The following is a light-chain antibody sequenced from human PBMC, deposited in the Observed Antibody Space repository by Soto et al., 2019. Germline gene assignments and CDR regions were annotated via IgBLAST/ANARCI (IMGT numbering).Light chain of an antibody. CDR1: QDISNY. J-gene: IGKJ2*01. CDR3: QQYDNLPPGPT. Sequence: DIQMTQSPSSLSASVGDRVTITCQASQDISNYLNWYQQKPGKAPKLLIYDASNLETGVPSRFSGSGSGTDFTFTISSLQPEDIATYYCQQYDNLPPGPTCGQGTKLEIK. V-gene: IGKV1-33*01. CDR2: DAS.